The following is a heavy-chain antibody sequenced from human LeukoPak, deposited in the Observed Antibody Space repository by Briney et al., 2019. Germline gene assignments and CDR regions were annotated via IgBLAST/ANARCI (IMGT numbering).Heavy chain of an antibody. V-gene: IGHV3-21*04. CDR3: AKTRLYCSGGSCYGSYCFDY. Sequence: GSLRLSCAASGFPFSSYSMNWVRQAPGKGLEWVSSISSSSSYIYYADSVKGRFTISRDNSKNTLYLQMNSLRAEDTAVYYCAKTRLYCSGGSCYGSYCFDYWGQGTLVTVSS. CDR2: ISSSSSYI. CDR1: GFPFSSYS. J-gene: IGHJ4*02. D-gene: IGHD2-15*01.